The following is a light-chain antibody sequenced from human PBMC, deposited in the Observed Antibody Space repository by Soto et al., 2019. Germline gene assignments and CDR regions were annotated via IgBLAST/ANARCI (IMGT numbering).Light chain of an antibody. CDR3: SSYTSSSTPYV. CDR1: SSDVGGYNY. J-gene: IGLJ1*01. V-gene: IGLV2-14*01. CDR2: EVS. Sequence: QSALTQPASVSGSPGQSITISCTGTSSDVGGYNYVSWYQQHPGKAPKLMIYEVSNRPSGVSNRFSGSKSGNTASLTISGLQAEDEADYYCSSYTSSSTPYVFGPGTKLTVL.